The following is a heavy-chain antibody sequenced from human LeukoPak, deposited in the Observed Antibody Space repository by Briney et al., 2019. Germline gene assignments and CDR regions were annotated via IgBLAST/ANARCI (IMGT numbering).Heavy chain of an antibody. D-gene: IGHD3-10*01. CDR1: GGTFSSYA. CDR3: ARDFGSGTEYYFDY. Sequence: GASVKVSCKASGGTFSSYAISWVRQAPGQGLEWMGGIIPIFGTANYAQKFQGRVTITADKSTSTAYMELSSLRSEDTAVYYCARDFGSGTEYYFDYWGQGTLVTVSS. CDR2: IIPIFGTA. J-gene: IGHJ4*02. V-gene: IGHV1-69*06.